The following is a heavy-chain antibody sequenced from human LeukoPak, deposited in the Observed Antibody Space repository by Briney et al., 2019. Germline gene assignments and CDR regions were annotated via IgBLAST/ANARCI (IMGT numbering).Heavy chain of an antibody. V-gene: IGHV3-7*01. Sequence: GGSLRLSCAASGFTFSVHWMSWVRQAPGKGLEWVANIKPDGSEKNYGDSVKGRFTISIDNAKNSLYLQMNSLRVEDTAVYWCARELSWSGRDYWGQGTLVTVSS. CDR1: GFTFSVHW. J-gene: IGHJ4*02. D-gene: IGHD3-3*01. CDR2: IKPDGSEK. CDR3: ARELSWSGRDY.